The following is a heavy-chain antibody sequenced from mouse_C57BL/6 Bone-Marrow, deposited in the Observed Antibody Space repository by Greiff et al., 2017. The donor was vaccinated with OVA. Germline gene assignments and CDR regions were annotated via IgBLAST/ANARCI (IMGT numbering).Heavy chain of an antibody. J-gene: IGHJ3*01. Sequence: VHLVESGPGLVQPSQSLSITCTVSGFSLTSYGVHWVRQSPGKGLEWLGVIWRGGSTDYNAAFMSRLSITKDNSKSQVFFKMNSLQADDTAIYYCATLYYYGSSPWFAYWGQGTLVTVSA. CDR1: GFSLTSYG. D-gene: IGHD1-1*01. V-gene: IGHV2-5*01. CDR2: IWRGGST. CDR3: ATLYYYGSSPWFAY.